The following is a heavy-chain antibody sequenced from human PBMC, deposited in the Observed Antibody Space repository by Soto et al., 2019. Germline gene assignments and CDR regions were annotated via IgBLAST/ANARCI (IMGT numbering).Heavy chain of an antibody. CDR1: GGTFSSYA. Sequence: RASVKVSCKASGGTFSSYAISWVRQAPGQGLEWMGGIIPIFGTANYAQKFQGRVTITADKSTSTAYMELSSLRSEDTAVYYCARVVGPGQLAHFDYWGQGTLVTVSS. D-gene: IGHD6-13*01. CDR3: ARVVGPGQLAHFDY. J-gene: IGHJ4*02. CDR2: IIPIFGTA. V-gene: IGHV1-69*06.